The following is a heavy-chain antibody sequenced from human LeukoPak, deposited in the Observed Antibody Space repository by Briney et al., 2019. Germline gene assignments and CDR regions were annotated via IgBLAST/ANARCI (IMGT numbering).Heavy chain of an antibody. Sequence: SQTLSLTCTVSGGSISSGSYYWSWIRQPAGKGLEWIGRIYTSGSTNYNPSLKSRVTISVDTSKNQFSLKLSSVTAADTAVYYCVRAAAAVGYDYWGQGTLVTVSS. CDR2: IYTSGST. CDR1: GGSISSGSYY. V-gene: IGHV4-61*02. CDR3: VRAAAAVGYDY. J-gene: IGHJ4*01. D-gene: IGHD6-13*01.